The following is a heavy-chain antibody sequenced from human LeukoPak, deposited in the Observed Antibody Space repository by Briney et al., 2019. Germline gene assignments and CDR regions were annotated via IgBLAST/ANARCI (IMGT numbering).Heavy chain of an antibody. CDR2: IYYSGST. CDR3: ARHPKGSGHEY. V-gene: IGHV4-39*01. J-gene: IGHJ4*02. Sequence: SETLCLTCTVSGGSISSSSYYWGWIRQPPGKGLEWIGSIYYSGSTYYNPSLKSRVTISVDTSKNQFSLKLSSVTAADTAVYYCARHPKGSGHEYWGQGTLVTVSS. CDR1: GGSISSSSYY. D-gene: IGHD5-12*01.